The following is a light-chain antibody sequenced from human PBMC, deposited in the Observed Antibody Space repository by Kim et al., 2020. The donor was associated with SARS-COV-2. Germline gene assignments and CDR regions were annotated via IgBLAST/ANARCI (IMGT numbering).Light chain of an antibody. CDR3: QQRSNWPLT. CDR2: DAS. V-gene: IGKV3-11*01. J-gene: IGKJ4*01. Sequence: APGERATLAGRASRVVSSYLARYQQKHGPAPRLLFYDASNRATGIPARCSGSGSGTDFTLTISSLEPEDFAVYYCQQRSNWPLTFGGGTKVDIK. CDR1: RVVSSY.